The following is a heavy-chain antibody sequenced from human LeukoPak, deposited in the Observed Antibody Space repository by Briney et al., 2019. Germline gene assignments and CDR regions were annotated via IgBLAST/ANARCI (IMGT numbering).Heavy chain of an antibody. CDR3: TRDQVAY. Sequence: GSLRLSCAASGFTVSSNYMSWVRQPPGKGLEWIGEIHHSGSTNYNPSLKSRVTMSVDTSKNQFSLKLSSVTAADTAVYYCTRDQVAYWGQGTLVTVSS. J-gene: IGHJ4*02. CDR2: IHHSGST. V-gene: IGHV4-34*01. CDR1: GFTVSSNY.